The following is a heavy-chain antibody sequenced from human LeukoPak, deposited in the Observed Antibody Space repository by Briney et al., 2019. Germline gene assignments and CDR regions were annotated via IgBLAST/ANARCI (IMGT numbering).Heavy chain of an antibody. V-gene: IGHV3-33*01. J-gene: IGHJ2*01. CDR1: GFTFRNYG. CDR2: IWYDGSNK. CDR3: ARGRSVRYFDL. Sequence: QSGWSLRLSCAASGFTFRNYGMHWVRQAPGKGLEWVAVIWYDGSNKYYADSVKGRFTMSRDNSKNTLFLQMNSLRVDDTAVYYCARGRSVRYFDLWGRGTLVTVSS. D-gene: IGHD3-3*01.